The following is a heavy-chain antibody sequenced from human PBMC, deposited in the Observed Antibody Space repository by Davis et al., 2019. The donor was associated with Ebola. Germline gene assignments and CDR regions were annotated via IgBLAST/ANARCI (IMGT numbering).Heavy chain of an antibody. V-gene: IGHV3-74*01. Sequence: PGGSLRLSCAASGFTFDDYAMHWVRQVPGKGLEWVSRITTDESWTNYADSVRGRFTISRDNAKNTVYLQMNSLRAEDTAVYYCARDGRHYDFDYWGQGTLVTVSS. D-gene: IGHD3-3*01. CDR2: ITTDESWT. CDR1: GFTFDDYA. J-gene: IGHJ4*02. CDR3: ARDGRHYDFDY.